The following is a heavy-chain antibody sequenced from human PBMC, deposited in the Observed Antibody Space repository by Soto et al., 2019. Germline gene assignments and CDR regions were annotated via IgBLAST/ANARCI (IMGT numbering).Heavy chain of an antibody. CDR3: AKQYIIPGTGKYFDY. CDR2: ISGGGGST. J-gene: IGHJ4*02. V-gene: IGHV3-23*01. D-gene: IGHD6-13*01. CDR1: GFTFSSYA. Sequence: GGSLRLSCAASGFTFSSYAMSWVRQAPGKGLEWVSGISGGGGSTFFADSVKGRFTISRDNSRNTLYLQMNSLRAEDTAVYYCAKQYIIPGTGKYFDYWGQGTLVTSPQ.